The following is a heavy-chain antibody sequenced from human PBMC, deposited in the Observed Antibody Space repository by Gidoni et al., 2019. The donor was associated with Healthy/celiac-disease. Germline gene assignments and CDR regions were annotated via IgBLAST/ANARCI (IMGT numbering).Heavy chain of an antibody. D-gene: IGHD3-3*01. CDR3: ARGKTISSWDYYYGMDV. J-gene: IGHJ6*02. CDR1: GFTVSSNY. V-gene: IGHV3-66*02. Sequence: EVQLVESGGGLVQPGGSLRLSGAASGFTVSSNYMSWVRQAPGKGLEWVSVIYSGGSTYYADSVKGRFTISRDNSKNTLYLQMNSLRAEDTAVYYCARGKTISSWDYYYGMDVWGQGTTVTVSS. CDR2: IYSGGST.